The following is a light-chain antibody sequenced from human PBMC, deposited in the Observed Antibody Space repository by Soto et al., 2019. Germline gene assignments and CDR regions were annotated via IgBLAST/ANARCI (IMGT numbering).Light chain of an antibody. CDR3: QQYGSSPAT. CDR2: GAS. Sequence: EIVLRQSPGTLSFSTRERATLFCRTSQSVTSSYLAWYQQKPGQAPRLLIYGASSRATGIPDRFSGSGSGTDFTLTISRLEPEDFAVYYCQQYGSSPATFGQGTKVDI. CDR1: QSVTSSY. J-gene: IGKJ1*01. V-gene: IGKV3-20*01.